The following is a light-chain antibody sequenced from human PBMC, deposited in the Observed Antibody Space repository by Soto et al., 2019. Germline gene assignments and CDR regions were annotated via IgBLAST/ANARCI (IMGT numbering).Light chain of an antibody. CDR2: GAS. V-gene: IGKV3-20*01. J-gene: IGKJ3*01. Sequence: EIVLTQSPGTLSLSPGERATLSCRASQSVSNNFLGWYQQKPGQAPRFLMYGASSRATGTPDRFSGSGSGTDFTLTISRLEPEDYAVYYCQQYGSSPVSFGPGTKVDIK. CDR3: QQYGSSPVS. CDR1: QSVSNNF.